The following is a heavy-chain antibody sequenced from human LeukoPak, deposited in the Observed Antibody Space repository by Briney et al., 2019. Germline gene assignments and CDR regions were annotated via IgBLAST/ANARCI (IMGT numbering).Heavy chain of an antibody. CDR1: GGSISSSNW. CDR2: INYSGST. J-gene: IGHJ5*02. Sequence: SETLSLTCAVSGGSISSSNWWSWVRQPPGKGLEWIGEINYSGSTNYNPSLKSRVTISVDTSKNQFSLKLSSVTAADTAVYYCARDRYYYGSGSYHRYNWFDPWGQGTLVTVSS. D-gene: IGHD3-10*01. V-gene: IGHV4-4*02. CDR3: ARDRYYYGSGSYHRYNWFDP.